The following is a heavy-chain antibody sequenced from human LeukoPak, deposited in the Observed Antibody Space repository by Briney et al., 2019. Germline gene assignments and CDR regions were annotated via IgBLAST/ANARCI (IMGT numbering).Heavy chain of an antibody. J-gene: IGHJ5*02. CDR3: ARRGSRYVNWFDP. Sequence: SETLSLTCTVSGGSISSSSYYWGWIRQPPGKGLEWIGSIYYSGSTYYNPSLKSRVTISVDTSKNQFSLKLSSVTAADTAVYYCARRGSRYVNWFDPWGQGTLVTVSS. V-gene: IGHV4-39*07. CDR2: IYYSGST. CDR1: GGSISSSSYY. D-gene: IGHD6-25*01.